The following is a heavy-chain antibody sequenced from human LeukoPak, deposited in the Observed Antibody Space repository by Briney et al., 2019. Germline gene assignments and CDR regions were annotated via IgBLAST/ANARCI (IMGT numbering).Heavy chain of an antibody. J-gene: IGHJ5*02. V-gene: IGHV1-2*02. CDR3: ARGGSGSYFSWLDP. D-gene: IGHD3-10*01. CDR1: GYTFTGYY. CDR2: INLNSGGT. Sequence: ASVKVSCKASGYTFTGYYIHWVRQAPGQGLECMGWINLNSGGTNYAQKFQGRVTMTRDTSISTAYMELNRLRSDDTAVYYRARGGSGSYFSWLDPWGQGTLVTVSS.